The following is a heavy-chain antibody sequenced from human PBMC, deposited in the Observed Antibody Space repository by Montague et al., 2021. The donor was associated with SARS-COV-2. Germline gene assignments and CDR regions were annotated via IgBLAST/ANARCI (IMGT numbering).Heavy chain of an antibody. CDR2: ISWSSGTR. V-gene: IGHV3-9*01. CDR1: GFNFGNYA. Sequence: SLRLSCAASGFNFGNYAMHWVRQPPGKGLEWVSGISWSSGTRRYADSVKGRLTISRDNAKNSLFLQMNSLRVEDTALYYCTKDFERTVSNTNNWFDPWGQGTLVTVSS. D-gene: IGHD2-2*01. CDR3: TKDFERTVSNTNNWFDP. J-gene: IGHJ5*02.